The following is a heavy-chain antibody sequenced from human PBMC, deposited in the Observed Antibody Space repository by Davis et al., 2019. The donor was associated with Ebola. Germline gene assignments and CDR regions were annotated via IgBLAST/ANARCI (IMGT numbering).Heavy chain of an antibody. J-gene: IGHJ5*02. CDR1: GFTFSSYW. CDR3: ARVLSYCSGGSCPGGSDR. V-gene: IGHV3-74*01. CDR2: INTDGSRT. D-gene: IGHD2-15*01. Sequence: GESLKISCAASGFTFSSYWIHWVRQAPGKGLVWVSRINTDGSRTRDADSVKGRFTISRDNAKNTLYLQMNSLRAEDTAVYYCARVLSYCSGGSCPGGSDRWGQGILVTVSS.